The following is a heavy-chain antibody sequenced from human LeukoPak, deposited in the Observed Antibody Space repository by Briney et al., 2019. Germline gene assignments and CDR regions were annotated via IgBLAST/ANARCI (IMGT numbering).Heavy chain of an antibody. CDR1: GGSFSGYY. D-gene: IGHD4/OR15-4a*01. J-gene: IGHJ5*02. CDR2: INDSGST. CDR3: AGVNSNYGFDWFDP. V-gene: IGHV4-34*01. Sequence: PSETLSLTCAVYGGSFSGYYWSWIRQPPGKGLEWIGEINDSGSTKYNPSLKRRVTISVDKSKNQFSLKLSSVTASDTAVYYCAGVNSNYGFDWFDPWGQGTLVTVSS.